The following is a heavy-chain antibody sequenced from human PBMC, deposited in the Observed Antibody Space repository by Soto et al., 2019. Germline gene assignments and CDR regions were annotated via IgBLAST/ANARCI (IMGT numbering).Heavy chain of an antibody. V-gene: IGHV1-58*02. D-gene: IGHD2-15*01. CDR2: IVVGSGNT. CDR1: GFTFTSSA. J-gene: IGHJ6*03. Sequence: SVKVSCKASGFTFTSSAMQWVRQARGQRLEWIGWIVVGSGNTNYAQKFQERVTITRDMSTSTAYMELSSLRSADTAVYYCAAGLCGGNCFSPYYYYMDVLGKGTTVTV. CDR3: AAGLCGGNCFSPYYYYMDV.